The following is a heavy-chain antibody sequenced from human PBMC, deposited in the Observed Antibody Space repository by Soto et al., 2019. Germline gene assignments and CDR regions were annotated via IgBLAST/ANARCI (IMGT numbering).Heavy chain of an antibody. D-gene: IGHD2-15*01. CDR3: AKDLSSPTYGLED. Sequence: EASLRLSCAASGFIFSAYGMHWVRQVPGKGLEWVAFISDDGSNQQYADSVKGRFTISRDNPKEMLYLQMNSLTTEDTAVFYCAKDLSSPTYGLEDWGHGTMVTVSS. CDR2: ISDDGSNQ. V-gene: IGHV3-30*18. CDR1: GFIFSAYG. J-gene: IGHJ6*02.